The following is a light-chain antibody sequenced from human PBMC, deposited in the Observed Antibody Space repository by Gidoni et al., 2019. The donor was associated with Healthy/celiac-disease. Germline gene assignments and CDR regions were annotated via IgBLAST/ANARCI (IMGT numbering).Light chain of an antibody. J-gene: IGLJ2*01. CDR2: GKN. Sequence: SSELTQDPAVSVALGQTVRITCQGDSLSSYYASWYQQKPGQAPVLVLYGKNNRPSGIPDRFSGSSSGNTASLTITGAQAEDEADYYCNSRDSSGNHPVVFGGGTKLTVL. CDR3: NSRDSSGNHPVV. V-gene: IGLV3-19*01. CDR1: SLSSYY.